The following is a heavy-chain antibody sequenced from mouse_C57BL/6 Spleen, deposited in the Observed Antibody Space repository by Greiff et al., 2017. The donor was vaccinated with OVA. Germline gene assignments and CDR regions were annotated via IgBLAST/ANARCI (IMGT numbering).Heavy chain of an antibody. D-gene: IGHD4-1*01. V-gene: IGHV1-26*01. CDR3: ALGLFAY. CDR2: INPNNGGT. Sequence: EVKLQQSGPELVKPGASVKISCKASGYTFTDYYMNWVKQSHGKSLEWIGDINPNNGGTSYNQKFKGKATLTVDKSSSTAYMELRSLTSEDSAVYYCALGLFAYWGQGTLVTVSA. CDR1: GYTFTDYY. J-gene: IGHJ3*01.